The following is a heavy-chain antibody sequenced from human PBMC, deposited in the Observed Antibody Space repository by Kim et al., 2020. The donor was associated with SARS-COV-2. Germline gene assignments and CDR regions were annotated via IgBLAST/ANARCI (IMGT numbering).Heavy chain of an antibody. V-gene: IGHV4-4*07. Sequence: SETLSLTCTVSGDSLSSDYWSWNRQTAGKGLEWIGRIYTSGRTNYNPSLQSRVTMSVDMSKNQFSLKLSSVTAADTAVYYCASALGHWGQGTLVTVYS. J-gene: IGHJ4*02. CDR1: GDSLSSDY. D-gene: IGHD3-16*02. CDR2: IYTSGRT. CDR3: ASALGH.